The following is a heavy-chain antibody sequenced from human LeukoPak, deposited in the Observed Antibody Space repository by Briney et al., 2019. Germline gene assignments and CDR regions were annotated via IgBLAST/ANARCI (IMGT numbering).Heavy chain of an antibody. Sequence: ASVKVSCKASGYTFTGYYMHWARQTPGQGLEWMGWINPNSGGTNYAQKFQGRVTMTRDTSISTAYMKLSRLRSDDTAVYYCASRASSVTTRGWYFDLWGRGTLVTVSS. V-gene: IGHV1-2*02. CDR3: ASRASSVTTRGWYFDL. J-gene: IGHJ2*01. D-gene: IGHD4-17*01. CDR1: GYTFTGYY. CDR2: INPNSGGT.